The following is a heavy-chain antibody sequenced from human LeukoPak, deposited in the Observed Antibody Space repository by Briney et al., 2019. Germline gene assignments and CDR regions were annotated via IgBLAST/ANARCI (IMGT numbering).Heavy chain of an antibody. CDR1: GFTFSTYW. J-gene: IGHJ5*02. Sequence: QAGGSLRLSCAASGFTFSTYWMSWVRQAPGKGLGWVANIKDDGSEKYFVDSVKGRFTISRDNARNSLYLQMNSLRAEDTAVYYCARVLGYGWFDPWGQGTLVTVSS. V-gene: IGHV3-7*01. CDR3: ARVLGYGWFDP. D-gene: IGHD5-18*01. CDR2: IKDDGSEK.